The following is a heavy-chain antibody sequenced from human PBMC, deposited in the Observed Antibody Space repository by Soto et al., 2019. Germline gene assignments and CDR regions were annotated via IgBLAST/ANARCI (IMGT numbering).Heavy chain of an antibody. J-gene: IGHJ4*02. Sequence: PGESLKISCKGSGYSFTSYWIGWVRQMPGKGLEWMGIIYPGDSDTRYSPSFQGQVTISADKSISTAYLQWSSLKASDTAMYYCARSSWCPNGVCYWDYWGQGTLVTVSS. CDR2: IYPGDSDT. CDR1: GYSFTSYW. CDR3: ARSSWCPNGVCYWDY. V-gene: IGHV5-51*01. D-gene: IGHD2-8*01.